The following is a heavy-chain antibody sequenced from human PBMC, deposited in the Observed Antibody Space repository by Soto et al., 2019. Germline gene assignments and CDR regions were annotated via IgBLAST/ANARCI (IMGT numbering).Heavy chain of an antibody. CDR1: DFSISNAW. D-gene: IGHD2-15*01. J-gene: IGHJ6*02. Sequence: EVQLVESGGGLVKPGGSLRLSCAATDFSISNAWMNWVRQAPGKGLEWVGRVKRKIDGETTDYAAPVKGRFTISRYDSNNMLYLQMNSLKADDTAVYYCTTGSVEGVWGQGTTVTVSS. V-gene: IGHV3-15*07. CDR2: VKRKIDGETT. CDR3: TTGSVEGV.